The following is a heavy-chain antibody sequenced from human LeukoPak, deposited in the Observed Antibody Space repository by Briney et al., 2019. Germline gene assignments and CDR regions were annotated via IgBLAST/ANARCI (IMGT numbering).Heavy chain of an antibody. Sequence: SETLSLTCSVSGVPTSGDYWSWIRQPPGKGLEWIAFIYSSGSTNYSPSLQNRVTISIDTSRSQLSLNLTSVTSADTAVYYCARGGPSSRYFDYWGQGALVTVSS. J-gene: IGHJ4*02. CDR3: ARGGPSSRYFDY. V-gene: IGHV4-59*01. CDR2: IYSSGST. CDR1: GVPTSGDY. D-gene: IGHD6-13*01.